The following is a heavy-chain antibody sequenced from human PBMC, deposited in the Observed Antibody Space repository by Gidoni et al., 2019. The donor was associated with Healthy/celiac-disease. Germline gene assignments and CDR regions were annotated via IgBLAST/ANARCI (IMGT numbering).Heavy chain of an antibody. CDR1: GGSISSSNW. J-gene: IGHJ3*02. Sequence: QVQLQESGPGLVKPSETLSLTCAVSGGSISSSNWWSWVSQPPGKGLEWIGEIYPSGSNNYNPSLKSRVTISVDKSKNQFSLKLSSVTAADTAVYYCARTYSNYADDAFDIWGQGTMVTVSS. CDR2: IYPSGSN. D-gene: IGHD4-4*01. CDR3: ARTYSNYADDAFDI. V-gene: IGHV4-4*02.